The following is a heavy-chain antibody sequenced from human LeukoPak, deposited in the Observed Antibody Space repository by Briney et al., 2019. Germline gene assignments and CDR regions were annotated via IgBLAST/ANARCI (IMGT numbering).Heavy chain of an antibody. CDR2: IRSKANSYAT. J-gene: IGHJ6*03. V-gene: IGHV3-73*01. Sequence: GGSLRLSCAASGFTFSGSAMHWVRQASGKGLEWVGRIRSKANSYATAYAASVKGRFTISRDDSKNTAYLQMNSLKTEDTAVYYYSRRQGLERCYVYYHMHLWGKGTTVTVSS. CDR1: GFTFSGSA. D-gene: IGHD1-1*01. CDR3: SRRQGLERCYVYYHMHL.